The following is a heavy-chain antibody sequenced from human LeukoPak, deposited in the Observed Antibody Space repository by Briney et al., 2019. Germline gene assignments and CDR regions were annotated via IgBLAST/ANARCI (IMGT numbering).Heavy chain of an antibody. CDR1: GGSISSGGYY. CDR2: IYHSGST. V-gene: IGHV4-30-2*01. J-gene: IGHJ6*02. D-gene: IGHD1-26*01. CDR3: ARDGSIRGYYYGMDV. Sequence: SQTLSLTCTVSGGSISSGGYYWSWIRQPPGKGLEWIGYIYHSGSTYYNPSLKSRVTISVDRSKNQFSLKLSSVTAADTAVYYCARDGSIRGYYYGMDVWGQGTTVTVSS.